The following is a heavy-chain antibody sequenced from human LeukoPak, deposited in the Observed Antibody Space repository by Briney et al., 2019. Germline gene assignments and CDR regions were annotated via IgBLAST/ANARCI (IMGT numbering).Heavy chain of an antibody. Sequence: GASVKVSCKASGGIFSSYAINWVRQAPGQGLEWMGGIIPIFGTAKYAQKFQGKVTITADESTSTAYMELSSLRSEDTAVYYCAKGRFLESWFDPWGQGTLVTVSS. V-gene: IGHV1-69*13. CDR2: IIPIFGTA. D-gene: IGHD3-3*01. CDR3: AKGRFLESWFDP. CDR1: GGIFSSYA. J-gene: IGHJ5*02.